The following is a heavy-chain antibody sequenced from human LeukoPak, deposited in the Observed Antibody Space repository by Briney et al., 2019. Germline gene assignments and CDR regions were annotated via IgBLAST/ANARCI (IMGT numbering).Heavy chain of an antibody. Sequence: GGFLRLSCAASGFIFSNYWMHWVRQHPGKEPVWVARVTGEGSSIYADSVKGRFTISRDNAKNRVSLQMNSLRVEDTGVYYCVRESSGYASWGQGTLVTVSS. CDR3: VRESSGYAS. V-gene: IGHV3-74*01. D-gene: IGHD3-22*01. J-gene: IGHJ5*02. CDR2: VTGEGSS. CDR1: GFIFSNYW.